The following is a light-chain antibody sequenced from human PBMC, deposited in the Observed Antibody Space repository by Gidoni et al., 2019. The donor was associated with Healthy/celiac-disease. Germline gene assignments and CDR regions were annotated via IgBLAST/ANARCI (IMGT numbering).Light chain of an antibody. V-gene: IGKV4-1*01. J-gene: IGKJ1*01. Sequence: ILINQSPYYLAVSLGARSTINCKSSQSCLYSSYNKNYLPWYQQKPGQPPKLLIYWASTRESGVPDRFSCSGFGTDFTLTISSLQVEDVAVYSCQQYYSTPRAFGQGTKVEIK. CDR2: WAS. CDR3: QQYYSTPRA. CDR1: QSCLYSSYNKNY.